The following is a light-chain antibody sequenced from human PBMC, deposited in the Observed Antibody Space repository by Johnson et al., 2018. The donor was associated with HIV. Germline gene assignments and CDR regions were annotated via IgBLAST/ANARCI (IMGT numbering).Light chain of an antibody. CDR2: RNN. Sequence: QSVLTQPPSASGTPGQRVTISCSGSSSNIGSNTVNWYQQLPGTAPKLLIYRNNQRPSGVPDRFSGSKSGTSASLAISGLQAADEADYYCAAWDDSLNGFYVFGTGTKVTVL. V-gene: IGLV1-44*01. J-gene: IGLJ1*01. CDR1: SSNIGSNT. CDR3: AAWDDSLNGFYV.